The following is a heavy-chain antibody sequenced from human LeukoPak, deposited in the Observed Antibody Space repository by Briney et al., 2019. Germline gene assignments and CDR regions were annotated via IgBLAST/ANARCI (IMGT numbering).Heavy chain of an antibody. J-gene: IGHJ5*02. CDR1: GFTFSSYG. V-gene: IGHV3-30*02. Sequence: GGSLRLSCAASGFTFSSYGMHWVRQAPGKGLEWVAFIRYDGSNKYYADSVKGRFTISRDNSKNTLYLQMNSLRAEDTAVYYCAKAVVPAADNWFDPWGQGTQVTVSS. CDR2: IRYDGSNK. CDR3: AKAVVPAADNWFDP. D-gene: IGHD2-2*01.